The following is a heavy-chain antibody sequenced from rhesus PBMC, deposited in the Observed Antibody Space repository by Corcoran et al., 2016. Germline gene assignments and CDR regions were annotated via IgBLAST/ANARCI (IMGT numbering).Heavy chain of an antibody. Sequence: QVQLQESGPGVVKPSETLSLTCAVAGGAISGYYFWSWIRQPTGKGLEWIGYIYDGSGSTSYNPSLKNRVTISKDTSKNQFSLKLSSVTAADTAVYYCARGDLTVTTEYFEFWGQGALVTVSS. D-gene: IGHD4-35*01. CDR3: ARGDLTVTTEYFEF. V-gene: IGHV4S7*01. J-gene: IGHJ1*01. CDR1: GGAISGYYF. CDR2: IYDGSGST.